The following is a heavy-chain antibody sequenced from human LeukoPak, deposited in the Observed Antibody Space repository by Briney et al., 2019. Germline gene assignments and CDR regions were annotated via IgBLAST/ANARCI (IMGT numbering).Heavy chain of an antibody. Sequence: SXXTFNDYYMSWIRQAPGKGLEWLSYINIGGTNTHYADSVKGRLTISRDNAKKSLYLEMNNLRAEDTAVYYCATDGAGFDTWGQGVLXXV. V-gene: IGHV3-11*01. CDR3: ATDGAGFDT. J-gene: IGHJ5*02. CDR2: INIGGTNT. CDR1: XXTFNDYY.